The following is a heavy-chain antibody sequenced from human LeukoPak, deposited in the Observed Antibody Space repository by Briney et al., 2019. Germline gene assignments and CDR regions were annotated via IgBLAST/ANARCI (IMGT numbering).Heavy chain of an antibody. Sequence: GGSLRLSCAASGFTFSSYGMHWVRQAPGKGLEWVAVIWYDGSNKYYADSVKGRFTISRDNSKNTLYLQMNSLRAEDTAVHYCARDFYIVGAYFDYWGQGTLVTVSS. CDR3: ARDFYIVGAYFDY. D-gene: IGHD1-26*01. J-gene: IGHJ4*02. V-gene: IGHV3-33*01. CDR1: GFTFSSYG. CDR2: IWYDGSNK.